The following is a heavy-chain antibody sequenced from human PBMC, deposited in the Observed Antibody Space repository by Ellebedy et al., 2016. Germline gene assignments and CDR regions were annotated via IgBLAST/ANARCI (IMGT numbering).Heavy chain of an antibody. D-gene: IGHD6-13*01. CDR1: GGTFSSYA. CDR2: INAGNGNT. J-gene: IGHJ4*02. V-gene: IGHV1-3*01. Sequence: ASVKVSCKASGGTFSSYAISWVRQAPGQRLEWMGWINAGNGNTKYSQKFQGRVTITRDTSASTAYMELSSLRSEDTAVYYCRIAAAGTWGQGTLVTVSS. CDR3: RIAAAGT.